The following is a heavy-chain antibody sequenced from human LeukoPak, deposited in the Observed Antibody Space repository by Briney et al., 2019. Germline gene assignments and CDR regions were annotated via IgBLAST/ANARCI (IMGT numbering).Heavy chain of an antibody. CDR3: ARLTGTEGAFDI. CDR2: MNPNSGNT. Sequence: ASVKVSCKASGGTFSSYAINWVRQATGQGLEWMGWMNPNSGNTGYAQKFQGRVTITRNTSISTAYMELSSLRSEDTAVYYCARLTGTEGAFDIWGQGTMVTVSS. V-gene: IGHV1-8*03. J-gene: IGHJ3*02. D-gene: IGHD1/OR15-1a*01. CDR1: GGTFSSYA.